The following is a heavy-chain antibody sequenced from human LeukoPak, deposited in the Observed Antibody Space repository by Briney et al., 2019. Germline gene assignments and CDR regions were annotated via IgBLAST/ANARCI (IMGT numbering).Heavy chain of an antibody. CDR2: FDPEDGET. V-gene: IGHV1-24*01. J-gene: IGHJ4*02. D-gene: IGHD6-13*01. Sequence: ASVKVSCKVSGYTLTELSMHWVRQAPGKGLEWMGGFDPEDGETIYAQKFQGRVTMTEDTSTDTAYMELSSLRSEDTAVYYCARDGAAARTFDYWGQGTLVTVSS. CDR3: ARDGAAARTFDY. CDR1: GYTLTELS.